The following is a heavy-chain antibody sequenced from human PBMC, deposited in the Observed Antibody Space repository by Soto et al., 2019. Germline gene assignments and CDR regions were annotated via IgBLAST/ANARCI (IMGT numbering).Heavy chain of an antibody. J-gene: IGHJ4*02. CDR1: GFDFDDYA. CDR3: ARWSYLDY. Sequence: EVQLVESGGGLVQPGRSLRLSCAASGFDFDDYAMHWVRRAPGRGLEWVSGISWNSGRVGYADSVKGRFTISRDTSDNMLYLLMNSLRDDDTAVYYCARWSYLDYWGQGARVTVSS. CDR2: ISWNSGRV. V-gene: IGHV3-9*01. D-gene: IGHD2-15*01.